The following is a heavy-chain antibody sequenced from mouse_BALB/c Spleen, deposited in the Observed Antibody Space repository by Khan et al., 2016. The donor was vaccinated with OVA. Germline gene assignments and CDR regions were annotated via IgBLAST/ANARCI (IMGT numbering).Heavy chain of an antibody. CDR1: GFSLTDYA. Sequence: QVQLKQSGPGLVAPSQSLSITCTVSGFSLTDYAVSWIRQPPGKGLVWLGVIWVSGSKYYNSVLKPRLSISKDNSKSQVFLKMNSLQTDDTAMYFCARDPPYYSMDYWGQGTSVTVSS. CDR3: ARDPPYYSMDY. CDR2: IWVSGSK. V-gene: IGHV2-6-5*01. J-gene: IGHJ4*01.